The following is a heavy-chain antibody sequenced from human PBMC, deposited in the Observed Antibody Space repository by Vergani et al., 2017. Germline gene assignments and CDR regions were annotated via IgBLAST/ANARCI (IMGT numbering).Heavy chain of an antibody. D-gene: IGHD3-10*01. CDR3: ARGYYAPGEGNWFDP. CDR2: IYYSGST. J-gene: IGHJ5*02. V-gene: IGHV4-39*07. CDR1: GCSISSSSYY. Sequence: QLQLQESGPGLVKPSETLSLTCTVSGCSISSSSYYWGWIRQPPGKGLEWIGSIYYSGSTYYNPSLKSRVTISVDTSKNQFSLKLSSVTAADTAVYYCARGYYAPGEGNWFDPWGQGTLVTVSS.